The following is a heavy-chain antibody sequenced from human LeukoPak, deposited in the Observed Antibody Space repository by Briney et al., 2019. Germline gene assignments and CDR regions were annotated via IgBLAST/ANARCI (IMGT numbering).Heavy chain of an antibody. CDR2: IYYSGST. D-gene: IGHD6-13*01. J-gene: IGHJ6*02. V-gene: IGHV4-59*01. CDR3: ARVGGSRRSFYYGMDV. CDR1: GGSISSYY. Sequence: SETLSLTCTVSGGSISSYYWSWIRQPPGKRLEWIGYIYYSGSTNYNPSLKSRVTISVDTSKNQFSLKLSSVTAADTAVYYCARVGGSRRSFYYGMDVWGQGTTVTISS.